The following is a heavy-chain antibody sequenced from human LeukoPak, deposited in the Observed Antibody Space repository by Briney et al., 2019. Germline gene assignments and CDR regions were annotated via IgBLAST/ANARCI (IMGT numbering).Heavy chain of an antibody. Sequence: PGGSLRLSCTASGFTFGDYTMNWVRQAPGKGLEWVGFIISKTYGGTTEYAASVKGRFTISRDDSKTIAYLQMNSLKTEDTALYYCTRDRSGYYYNWFDPWGQGTLVTVSS. CDR2: IISKTYGGTT. CDR3: TRDRSGYYYNWFDP. D-gene: IGHD3-22*01. CDR1: GFTFGDYT. V-gene: IGHV3-49*04. J-gene: IGHJ5*02.